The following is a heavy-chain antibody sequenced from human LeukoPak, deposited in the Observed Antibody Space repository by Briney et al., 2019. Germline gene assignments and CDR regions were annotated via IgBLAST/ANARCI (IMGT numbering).Heavy chain of an antibody. CDR3: ARGSQNYYNPFDN. CDR1: GGSISGSISGTY. J-gene: IGHJ4*02. V-gene: IGHV4-4*07. Sequence: SETLSLTCTVSGGSISGSISGTYWSWVRQPAGKGLEWIGRIHSSGSTKYNPSLKSRVTMSVDTSKNQLFLRLTSVTAADTALYYCARGSQNYYNPFDNWGQGTLVTMSS. CDR2: IHSSGST. D-gene: IGHD3-10*01.